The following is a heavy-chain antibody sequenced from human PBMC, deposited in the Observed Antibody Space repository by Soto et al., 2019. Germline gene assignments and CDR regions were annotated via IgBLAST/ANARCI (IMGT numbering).Heavy chain of an antibody. CDR1: GGTFSTYT. CDR3: PGDPDSNYNDSHASSYP. D-gene: IGHD4-4*01. Sequence: QVQLVQSGAEVKKPGSSVKVSCKASGGTFSTYTITWVRQAPGQGLEWMGRIIPITGIINYAQKFQGRVTISADKFPGTAYMELTGLRSDDTAVYYCPGDPDSNYNDSHASSYPWGQGTLVTVSS. CDR2: IIPITGII. V-gene: IGHV1-69*08. J-gene: IGHJ5*02.